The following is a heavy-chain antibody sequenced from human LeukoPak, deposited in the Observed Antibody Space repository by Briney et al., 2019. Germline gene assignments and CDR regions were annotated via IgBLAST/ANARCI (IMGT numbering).Heavy chain of an antibody. D-gene: IGHD5-18*01. CDR2: IYYSGST. CDR1: GGSISSSSYY. CDR3: ASSSTAMVTPFDY. V-gene: IGHV4-39*01. J-gene: IGHJ4*02. Sequence: PSETLSLTCTVSGGSISSSSYYWGWIRQPPGKGLEWIGSIYYSGSTYYNPSLKSQVTISVDTSKNQFSLKLSSVTAADTAVYYCASSSTAMVTPFDYWGRGTLVTVSS.